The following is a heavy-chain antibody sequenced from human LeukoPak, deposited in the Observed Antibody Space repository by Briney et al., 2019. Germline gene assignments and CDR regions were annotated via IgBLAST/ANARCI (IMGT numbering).Heavy chain of an antibody. V-gene: IGHV3-48*03. CDR1: GFTFSSYE. D-gene: IGHD1-26*01. Sequence: PGGSLRLSCAASGFTFSSYEMNWVRQAPGKGLEWVSYISSGSTIYYADSVKGRFTISRDNAKNSLYLQMNSLRAEDTAVYYCARVGATTYAFDYWGQGTLVTVSS. J-gene: IGHJ4*02. CDR3: ARVGATTYAFDY. CDR2: ISSGSTI.